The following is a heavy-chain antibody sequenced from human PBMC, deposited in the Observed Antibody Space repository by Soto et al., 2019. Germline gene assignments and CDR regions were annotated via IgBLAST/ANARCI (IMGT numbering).Heavy chain of an antibody. Sequence: SLRLSCAASGFTFDDYAMHWVRRAPGKGLEWVSGISWNSGSIGYADSVKGRFTISRDNAKNSLYLQMNSLRAEDTALYYCAKDIRGGDLGAFDICGQGTMVTVSS. D-gene: IGHD2-21*02. CDR1: GFTFDDYA. V-gene: IGHV3-9*01. J-gene: IGHJ3*02. CDR2: ISWNSGSI. CDR3: AKDIRGGDLGAFDI.